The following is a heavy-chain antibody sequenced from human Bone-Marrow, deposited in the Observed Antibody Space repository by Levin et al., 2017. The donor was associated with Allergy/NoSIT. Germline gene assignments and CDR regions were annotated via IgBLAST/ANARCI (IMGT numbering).Heavy chain of an antibody. CDR1: GFTLSDYS. CDR2: ITSDGNSI. V-gene: IGHV3-21*04. D-gene: IGHD6-19*01. Sequence: PGGSLRLSCAASGFTLSDYSMNWVRQAPGKGLEWVSSITSDGNSIFYSDLVKGRFSISRDNSKTTLYLQMNSLRAEDTAVYYCAKGAGWVAGAVALIWGQGTLVTVSS. CDR3: AKGAGWVAGAVALI. J-gene: IGHJ4*02.